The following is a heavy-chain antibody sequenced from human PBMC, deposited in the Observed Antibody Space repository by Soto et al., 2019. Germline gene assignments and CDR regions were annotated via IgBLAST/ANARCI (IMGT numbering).Heavy chain of an antibody. Sequence: PGGSLRLSWAPSDFDFSSYGIHWVRQAPGKWWEWVAASSYDSSETSYAVSAKGRFTVSTGMSKKPAVLQMNALRHDDTAGYCCARDSGRPILNFVKWLQGPPVAVSS. V-gene: IGHV3-30*03. CDR2: SSYDSSET. CDR3: ARDSGRPILNFVK. J-gene: IGHJ4*02. CDR1: DFDFSSYG. D-gene: IGHD3-10*01.